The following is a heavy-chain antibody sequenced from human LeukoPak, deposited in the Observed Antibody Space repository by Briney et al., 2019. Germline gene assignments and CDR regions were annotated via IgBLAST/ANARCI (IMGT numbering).Heavy chain of an antibody. CDR2: ILYDGSTE. J-gene: IGHJ4*02. Sequence: GGSLRLSCAASGFTLSSYNMHWVRQAPGKGLEWVAGILYDGSTEYYADSVKGRFTVSRDNSNNMLYLQINSRRAEDTAIYYCARELSSIAALVFSCFDYWGQGTLVTVSS. CDR1: GFTLSSYN. D-gene: IGHD6-6*01. V-gene: IGHV3-30*04. CDR3: ARELSSIAALVFSCFDY.